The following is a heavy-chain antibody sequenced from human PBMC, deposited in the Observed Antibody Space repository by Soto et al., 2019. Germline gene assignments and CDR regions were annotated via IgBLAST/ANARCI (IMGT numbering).Heavy chain of an antibody. CDR1: GGSISSYY. J-gene: IGHJ4*02. Sequence: SETLSLTCTVSGGSISSYYWSWIRQPPGKGLEWIGYIYYSGSTYYNPSLKSRVTISVDTSKNQFSLKLSSVTAADTAVYYCARGFPTVVTVDYWGQGTLVTVSS. CDR3: ARGFPTVVTVDY. D-gene: IGHD4-17*01. CDR2: IYYSGST. V-gene: IGHV4-59*08.